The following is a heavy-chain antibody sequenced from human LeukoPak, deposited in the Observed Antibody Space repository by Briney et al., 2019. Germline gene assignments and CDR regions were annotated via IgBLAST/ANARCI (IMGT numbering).Heavy chain of an antibody. J-gene: IGHJ4*02. D-gene: IGHD5-12*01. CDR1: GFTFSGSA. CDR2: IRSKANSYAT. CDR3: AKDLGYSGYDPLDY. Sequence: GGSLRLSCAASGFTFSGSAMHWVRQASGKGLERVGRIRSKANSYATAYAASVKGRFTISRDDSKNTAYLQMNSLRAEDTAVYYCAKDLGYSGYDPLDYWGQGTLVTVSS. V-gene: IGHV3-73*01.